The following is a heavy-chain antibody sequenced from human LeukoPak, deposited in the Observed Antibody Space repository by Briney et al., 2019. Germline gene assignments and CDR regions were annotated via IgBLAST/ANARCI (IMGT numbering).Heavy chain of an antibody. CDR3: AKSYSSSWQDFDY. D-gene: IGHD6-13*01. V-gene: IGHV3-23*01. CDR2: ISGSGGST. J-gene: IGHJ4*02. Sequence: GGSLRLSCSASGLTFTKYYMSWVRQAPGKGLGWVSAISGSGGSTYYADSVKGRFTISRDNSKNTLYLQMNSLRAEDTAVYYCAKSYSSSWQDFDYWGQGTLVTVSS. CDR1: GLTFTKYY.